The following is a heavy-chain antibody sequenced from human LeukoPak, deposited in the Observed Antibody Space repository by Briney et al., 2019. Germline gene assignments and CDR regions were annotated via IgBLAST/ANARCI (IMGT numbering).Heavy chain of an antibody. J-gene: IGHJ4*02. D-gene: IGHD5-24*01. V-gene: IGHV5-51*01. CDR2: IYPGDSNT. CDR3: ARRRRDGYIDY. CDR1: GYSFTSYW. Sequence: GESPKISCQGSGYSFTSYWIGWVRQTPGKGLEWMGSIYPGDSNTKYNPSFQGQVIISADKSISTAYLQWSSLKPSDTAMYYCARRRRDGYIDYWGQGTLVTVSS.